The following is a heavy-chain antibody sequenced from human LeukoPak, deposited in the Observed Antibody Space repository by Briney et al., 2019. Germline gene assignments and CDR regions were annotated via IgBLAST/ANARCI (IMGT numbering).Heavy chain of an antibody. J-gene: IGHJ4*02. Sequence: PGGSLRLSCAASGFTFSSYEMNWVRQAPGKGLEWVSYISSSGSTIYYADSVKGRFTISRDNAKNSLYLQMDSLRAEDTAVYYCARDLIQYYYDSSGAIDYWGQGTLVTVSS. D-gene: IGHD3-22*01. CDR1: GFTFSSYE. V-gene: IGHV3-48*03. CDR3: ARDLIQYYYDSSGAIDY. CDR2: ISSSGSTI.